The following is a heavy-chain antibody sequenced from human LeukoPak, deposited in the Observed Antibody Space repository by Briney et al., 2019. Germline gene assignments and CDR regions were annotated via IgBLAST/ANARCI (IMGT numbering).Heavy chain of an antibody. Sequence: AGGSLRLSCAASGFIFSTYGMYWVRQAPGKGLEWVAFIRHDGSIKNYADSVKGRSTISRDNSKNTLYLQMNSLRAEDTAVYCCAKDGLADIDYWGQGTLVTVSS. V-gene: IGHV3-30*02. CDR1: GFIFSTYG. J-gene: IGHJ4*02. D-gene: IGHD3-16*01. CDR2: IRHDGSIK. CDR3: AKDGLADIDY.